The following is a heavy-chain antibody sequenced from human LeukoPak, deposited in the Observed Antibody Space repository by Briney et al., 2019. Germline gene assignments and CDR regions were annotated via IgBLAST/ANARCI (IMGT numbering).Heavy chain of an antibody. CDR3: ASSNGYLAH. V-gene: IGHV3-48*04. J-gene: IGHJ4*02. Sequence: GGSLRLSCTASGLTFSPYSMNWVRQAPVKGLEWLSYITGRSSPIYYADSVKGRFTISRDNDENAVYLQMNSLRAEDAAVYYCASSNGYLAHWGQGTLVPVSS. CDR2: ITGRSSPI. CDR1: GLTFSPYS. D-gene: IGHD3-22*01.